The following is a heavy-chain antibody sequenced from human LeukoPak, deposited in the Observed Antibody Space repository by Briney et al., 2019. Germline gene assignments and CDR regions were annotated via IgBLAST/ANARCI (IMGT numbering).Heavy chain of an antibody. CDR2: ICPAGDT. V-gene: IGHV3-13*01. D-gene: IGHD6-13*01. CDR1: GFTFSNYD. Sequence: GGSLRLSCAASGFTFSNYDMHWVRQAPGEGLEWVSAICPAGDTYYPGSVKGRFTVSRENAKNSLYLHMDSLRAGDAAVYYCARGRSGPYASSWTGYFDYWGQGTLVTVSS. J-gene: IGHJ4*02. CDR3: ARGRSGPYASSWTGYFDY.